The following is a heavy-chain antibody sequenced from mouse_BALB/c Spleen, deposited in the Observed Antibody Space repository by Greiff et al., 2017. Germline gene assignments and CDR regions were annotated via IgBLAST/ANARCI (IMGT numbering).Heavy chain of an antibody. CDR1: GFTFSSYT. V-gene: IGHV5-6-4*01. Sequence: EVKLVESGGGLVKPGGSLKLSCAASGFTFSSYTMSWVRQTPEKRLEWVATISSGGSYTYYPDSVKGRFTISRDNAKNTLYLQMSSLKSEDTAMYYCTRTLITTVVATDVDYWGQGTTLTVSS. J-gene: IGHJ2*01. D-gene: IGHD1-1*01. CDR3: TRTLITTVVATDVDY. CDR2: ISSGGSYT.